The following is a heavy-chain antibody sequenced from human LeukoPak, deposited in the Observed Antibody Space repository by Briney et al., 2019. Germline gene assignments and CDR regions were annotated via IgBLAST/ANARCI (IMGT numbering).Heavy chain of an antibody. CDR1: GYTFTSYG. J-gene: IGHJ4*02. CDR3: ANGGPKFGELLSPPDY. D-gene: IGHD3-10*01. CDR2: ISAYNGNT. V-gene: IGHV1-18*01. Sequence: ASVKVSCKASGYTFTSYGISWVRQAPGQGLEWMGWISAYNGNTNYAQKLQGRVTMTTDTSTSTAYMELSSLRSEDTAVYYCANGGPKFGELLSPPDYWGQGTLVTVSS.